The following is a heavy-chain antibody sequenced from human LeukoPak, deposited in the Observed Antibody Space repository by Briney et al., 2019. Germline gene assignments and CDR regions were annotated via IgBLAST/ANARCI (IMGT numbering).Heavy chain of an antibody. CDR3: ARVGGFGELLNWFDP. J-gene: IGHJ5*02. CDR1: GDSLSSGNYY. Sequence: SETLSLTCIVSGDSLSSGNYYWPWIRQPGGKGLEWIVRIYSNGKTNYNPSLKSRFTISVDTSKNQFSLKLSSVTAADTAVYYCARVGGFGELLNWFDPWGQGIRVTVSS. D-gene: IGHD3-10*01. V-gene: IGHV4-61*10. CDR2: IYSNGKT.